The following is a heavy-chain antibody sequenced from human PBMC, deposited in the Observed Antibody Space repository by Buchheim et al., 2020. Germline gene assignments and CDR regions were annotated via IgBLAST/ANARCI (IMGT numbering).Heavy chain of an antibody. CDR1: GYTFTSYY. CDR2: INPSGGST. Sequence: QVQLVQSGAEVKKPGASVKVSCKASGYTFTSYYMHWVRQAPGQGLEWMGIINPSGGSTSYAQKFQGRVNMTRDTSPSTVYMELSSLRSEDTAVYYCARDYSSGWLYGPGYYYYGMDVWGQGTT. J-gene: IGHJ6*02. CDR3: ARDYSSGWLYGPGYYYYGMDV. V-gene: IGHV1-46*01. D-gene: IGHD6-19*01.